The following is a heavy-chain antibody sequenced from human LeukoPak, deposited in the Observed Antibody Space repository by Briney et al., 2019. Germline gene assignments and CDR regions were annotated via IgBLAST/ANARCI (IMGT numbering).Heavy chain of an antibody. J-gene: IGHJ4*02. V-gene: IGHV4-39*07. Sequence: PSETLSLTCTVSGGSISSSSYYWGWIRQPPGKGLEWIGSIYYSGSTYYNPSLKSRVTVSVDTSKNQFSLKLSSVTAADTAVYYCARVLTFYYYDSSGKPYYFDYWGQGTLVTVSS. D-gene: IGHD3-22*01. CDR3: ARVLTFYYYDSSGKPYYFDY. CDR2: IYYSGST. CDR1: GGSISSSSYY.